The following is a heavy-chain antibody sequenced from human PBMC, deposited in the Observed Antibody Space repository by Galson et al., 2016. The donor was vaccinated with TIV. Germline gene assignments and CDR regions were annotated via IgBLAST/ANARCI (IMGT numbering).Heavy chain of an antibody. D-gene: IGHD2-2*01. Sequence: SLRLSCAASGFTFNHYGMHWVRQAPGKGLEWVAFIRYDETNKYYADAVKGRFTISRDNSKNTLYLQIHSVRHDDTGIYFCAIDRPVKAAMSLYDALDRWGQGTRVTVSS. V-gene: IGHV3-30*02. J-gene: IGHJ3*02. CDR3: AIDRPVKAAMSLYDALDR. CDR1: GFTFNHYG. CDR2: IRYDETNK.